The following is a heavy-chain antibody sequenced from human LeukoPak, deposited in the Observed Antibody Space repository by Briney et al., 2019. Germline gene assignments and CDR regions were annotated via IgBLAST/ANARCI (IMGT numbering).Heavy chain of an antibody. CDR1: GYYFPSYW. CDR2: IYPGDSDT. J-gene: IGHJ4*02. D-gene: IGHD3-10*01. V-gene: IGHV5-51*01. CDR3: AGPNYYGSGSPAGY. Sequence: GESLKISCKGSGYYFPSYWIGWVRQTPGKGLEWMGIIYPGDSDTTYSPSFQGQVTISADKSISTAYLQWSSLEASDTAMYYCAGPNYYGSGSPAGYWGQGTLVTVSS.